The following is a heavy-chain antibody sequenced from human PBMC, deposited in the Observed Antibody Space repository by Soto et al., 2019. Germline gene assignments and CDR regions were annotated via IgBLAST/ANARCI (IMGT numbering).Heavy chain of an antibody. V-gene: IGHV4-59*01. Sequence: SETLSLTCTVSGGSISSYYWSWIRQPPGKGLEWIGYIYYSGSTNYNPSLKSRVTISVDTSKNQFSLKLSSVTAADTAVYYCAGTEQQLVPYYYCYGMDVWGQGTTVTVSS. CDR1: GGSISSYY. CDR2: IYYSGST. CDR3: AGTEQQLVPYYYCYGMDV. D-gene: IGHD6-13*01. J-gene: IGHJ6*02.